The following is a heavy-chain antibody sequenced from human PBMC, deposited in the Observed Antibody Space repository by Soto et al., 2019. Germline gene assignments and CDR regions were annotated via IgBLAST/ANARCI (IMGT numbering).Heavy chain of an antibody. Sequence: PSETLSLTCTVSGGSLSNYYWSWIRQPTGKGLEWIGRIYTGGSINYNPSLKSRVTMSVDTSKQQFSLKLTSVTAADTAVYYCARDLDSSSFSPDWFDPWGQGTLVTVSS. CDR1: GGSLSNYY. CDR3: ARDLDSSSFSPDWFDP. D-gene: IGHD3-22*01. CDR2: IYTGGSI. V-gene: IGHV4-4*07. J-gene: IGHJ5*02.